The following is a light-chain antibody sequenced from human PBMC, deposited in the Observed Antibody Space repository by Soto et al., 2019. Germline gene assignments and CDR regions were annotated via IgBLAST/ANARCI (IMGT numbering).Light chain of an antibody. V-gene: IGKV1-39*01. J-gene: IGKJ4*01. Sequence: DIQITQSPSSLSASVGDRVTITCRASQSINSFLNWYQQKPGKAPKLLINTASSLQSGVPSRFSGSGSGTDFTLTISSLQPEDFATYYCQQCDSTPQTFGGGTRVEIK. CDR1: QSINSF. CDR3: QQCDSTPQT. CDR2: TAS.